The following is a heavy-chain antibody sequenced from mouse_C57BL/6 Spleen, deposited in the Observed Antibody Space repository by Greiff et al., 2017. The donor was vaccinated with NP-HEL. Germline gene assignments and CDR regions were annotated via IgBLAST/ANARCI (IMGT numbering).Heavy chain of an antibody. CDR3: AREGQTGTRFAY. D-gene: IGHD4-1*01. V-gene: IGHV1-81*01. Sequence: QVQLQQSGAELARPGASVKLSCKASGYTFTSYGISWVKQRTGQGLEWIGEIYPRSGNTYYNEKFKGKATLTADKSASTAYMELRSLTSEDSAVYFCAREGQTGTRFAYWGQGTLVTVSA. CDR1: GYTFTSYG. J-gene: IGHJ3*01. CDR2: IYPRSGNT.